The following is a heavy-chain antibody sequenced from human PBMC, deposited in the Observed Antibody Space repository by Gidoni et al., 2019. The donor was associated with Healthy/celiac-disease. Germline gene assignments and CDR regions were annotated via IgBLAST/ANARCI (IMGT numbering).Heavy chain of an antibody. V-gene: IGHV1-69*01. CDR2: IIPIFGTA. J-gene: IGHJ6*02. CDR3: ARVGSGSYGGYYYYYGMDV. CDR1: GGPFSSYA. Sequence: QVQLVQSGAEVKKPGSSVKVSCKASGGPFSSYAISWVRQAPGQGLEWMGGIIPIFGTANYAQKFQGRVTITADESTSTAYMELSSLRSEDTAVYYCARVGSGSYGGYYYYYGMDVWGQGTTVTVSS. D-gene: IGHD1-26*01.